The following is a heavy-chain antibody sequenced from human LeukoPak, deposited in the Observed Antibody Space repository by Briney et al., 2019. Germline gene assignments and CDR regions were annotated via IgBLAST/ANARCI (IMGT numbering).Heavy chain of an antibody. D-gene: IGHD6-13*01. J-gene: IGHJ4*02. CDR2: ISSSSSYI. CDR3: ARAPPRIAAAGTEDY. Sequence: GGSLRLSCAASGFTFSSYSMNWVRQAPGKGLEWVSSISSSSSYIYYADSVKGRFTISRDNAKNSLYLQMNSLRAEDTAVYYCARAPPRIAAAGTEDYWGQGTLVTVSS. CDR1: GFTFSSYS. V-gene: IGHV3-21*01.